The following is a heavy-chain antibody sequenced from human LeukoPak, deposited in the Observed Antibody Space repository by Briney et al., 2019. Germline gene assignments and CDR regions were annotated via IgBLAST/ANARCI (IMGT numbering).Heavy chain of an antibody. CDR1: GYTFTGYY. D-gene: IGHD1-26*01. J-gene: IGHJ1*01. Sequence: VASVKVSCKASGYTFTGYYMHWVRQAPGQGLEWMGWINPNSGGTNSAQKFQGRVTMTRDTSTSTAYMELSRLRSDDTAVYYCARATVGATANFQHWGQGTLVTVSS. CDR2: INPNSGGT. CDR3: ARATVGATANFQH. V-gene: IGHV1-2*02.